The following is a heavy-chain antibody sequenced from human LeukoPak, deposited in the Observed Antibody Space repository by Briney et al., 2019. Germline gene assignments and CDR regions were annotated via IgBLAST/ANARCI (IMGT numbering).Heavy chain of an antibody. CDR2: IIPIFGIA. J-gene: IGHJ3*02. V-gene: IGHV1-69*05. Sequence: ASVKVSCKASGGTFNNYAIIWVRQAPGQGLEWMGGIIPIFGIANYEKKFQGRVTITTDESTSTAYMELSSLRSEDTAVYYCARGRGTHDAFDIWGQGTMVTVSS. CDR3: ARGRGTHDAFDI. D-gene: IGHD3/OR15-3a*01. CDR1: GGTFNNYA.